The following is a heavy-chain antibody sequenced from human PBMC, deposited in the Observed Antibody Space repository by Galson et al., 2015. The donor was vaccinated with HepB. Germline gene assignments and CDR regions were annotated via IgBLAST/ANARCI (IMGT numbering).Heavy chain of an antibody. V-gene: IGHV3-30*02. D-gene: IGHD3-10*01. Sequence: SLRLSCAASGFTFSSYGMHWVRQAPGKGLEWVAFIRYDGSNKYYADSVKGRFTISRDNSKNTLYLQMNSLRAEDTAVYYCAKDRVTMVRGDPMGGYFDYWGQGTLVTVSS. J-gene: IGHJ4*02. CDR3: AKDRVTMVRGDPMGGYFDY. CDR2: IRYDGSNK. CDR1: GFTFSSYG.